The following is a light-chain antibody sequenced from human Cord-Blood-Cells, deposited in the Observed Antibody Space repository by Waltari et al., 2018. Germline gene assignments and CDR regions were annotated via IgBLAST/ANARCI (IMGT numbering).Light chain of an antibody. J-gene: IGKJ4*01. Sequence: DIKMSQSPSSLSASVGDRANITCLASQSISSYLNWYQQKPGKAPKLLIYAASKLQSGVPSRFSGSGSGTDFTLTISSLQPEDFATYYCQQSYSSLTFGGGTKVEIK. CDR1: QSISSY. CDR3: QQSYSSLT. V-gene: IGKV1-39*01. CDR2: AAS.